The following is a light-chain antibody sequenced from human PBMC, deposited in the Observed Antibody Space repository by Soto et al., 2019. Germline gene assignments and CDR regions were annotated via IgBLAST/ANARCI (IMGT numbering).Light chain of an antibody. CDR2: DAS. CDR3: QQYANLPIT. Sequence: DLQMTQSPSSLSASVGDRVTITCQASQDISNLLNWYQQKPGKAPRLLIYDASNLEIGVPSRFSGSGSGTDFTFTFSSLQPEDIATYYCQQYANLPITFGQGTRLEIK. V-gene: IGKV1-33*01. CDR1: QDISNL. J-gene: IGKJ5*01.